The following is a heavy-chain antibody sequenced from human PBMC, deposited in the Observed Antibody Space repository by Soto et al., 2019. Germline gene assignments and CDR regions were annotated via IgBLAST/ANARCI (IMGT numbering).Heavy chain of an antibody. CDR3: ARRGWYSSSRGKFDP. J-gene: IGHJ5*02. CDR1: GGSFSGYY. V-gene: IGHV4-34*01. D-gene: IGHD6-13*01. Sequence: QVQLQQWGAGLLKPSETLSLTCAVYGGSFSGYYWSWIRQPPGKGLEWIGEINHSGSTNYNPSIKSRVTISVDTSKNQFSLKLSSVTAADTAVYYCARRGWYSSSRGKFDPWGQGTLVTVSS. CDR2: INHSGST.